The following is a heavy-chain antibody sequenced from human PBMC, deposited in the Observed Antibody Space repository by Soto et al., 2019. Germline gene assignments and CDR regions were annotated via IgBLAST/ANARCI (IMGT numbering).Heavy chain of an antibody. CDR1: GFTFSNYA. Sequence: EVELFESGGGLKQPGGSLGLSCVASGFTFSNYAMGWVRQAPGKGLEWVSGISGRGGSTFYADSVKGRLTISRDNSKNTLYLQMDSLRAEDTAVYYCAKGNDYNYKKPFDFWGQGTMVTVSS. CDR3: AKGNDYNYKKPFDF. CDR2: ISGRGGST. J-gene: IGHJ3*01. V-gene: IGHV3-23*01. D-gene: IGHD4-4*01.